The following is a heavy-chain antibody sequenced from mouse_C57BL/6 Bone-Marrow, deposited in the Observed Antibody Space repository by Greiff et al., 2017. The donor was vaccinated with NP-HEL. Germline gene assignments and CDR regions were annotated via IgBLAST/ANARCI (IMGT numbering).Heavy chain of an antibody. CDR1: GYTFTDYY. Sequence: EVKLQESGPVLVKPGASVKMSCKASGYTFTDYYMNWVKQSHGKSLEWIGVINPYNGGTSYNQKFKGKATLTVDKSSSTAYMELNSLTSEDSAVYYCARRGWLLLRAMDYWGQGTSVTVSS. V-gene: IGHV1-19*01. CDR3: ARRGWLLLRAMDY. D-gene: IGHD2-3*01. J-gene: IGHJ4*01. CDR2: INPYNGGT.